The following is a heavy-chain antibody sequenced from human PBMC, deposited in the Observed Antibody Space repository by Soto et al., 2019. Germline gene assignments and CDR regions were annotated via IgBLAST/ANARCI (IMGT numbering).Heavy chain of an antibody. CDR2: LDAEDGET. CDR1: GYSLSDLS. Sequence: ASVKVSCKVSGYSLSDLSIHWVRQAPGKGLEWMGGLDAEDGETIYAQKLQGRGTMTEDTSTDTAYMELSSLTPEDTAMYYCATLPRTIERTPAAIWSFDSWGQGTLVTVS. V-gene: IGHV1-24*01. J-gene: IGHJ4*02. D-gene: IGHD2-2*01. CDR3: ATLPRTIERTPAAIWSFDS.